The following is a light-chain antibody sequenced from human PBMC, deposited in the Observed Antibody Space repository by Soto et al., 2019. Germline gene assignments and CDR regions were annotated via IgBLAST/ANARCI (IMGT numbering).Light chain of an antibody. CDR1: QSVSSN. CDR2: GAS. J-gene: IGKJ1*01. Sequence: EIVMPQSPATLSVSPGERATLSCRASQSVSSNLAWYQQKPGQAPRLLISGASTRATGIPARFSGSGSGTEFTLTITSLQSEDFAVYYCQQYNNWHISFGQGTKVEIK. CDR3: QQYNNWHIS. V-gene: IGKV3-15*01.